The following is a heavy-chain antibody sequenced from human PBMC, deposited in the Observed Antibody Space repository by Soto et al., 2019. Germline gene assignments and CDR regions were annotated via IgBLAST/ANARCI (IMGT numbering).Heavy chain of an antibody. CDR1: GFAFSGSA. CDR2: IRSKGNSYAT. J-gene: IGHJ4*02. V-gene: IGHV3-73*02. Sequence: QLVESGGGLVQPGGSLKLSCAASGFAFSGSAMHWVRQASGKGLEWVGRIRSKGNSYATAYAASVKGRFTISRDDSKNTAYLQMNSLKPEDTAVYYCTRHLADYWGQGTLVIVSS. CDR3: TRHLADY.